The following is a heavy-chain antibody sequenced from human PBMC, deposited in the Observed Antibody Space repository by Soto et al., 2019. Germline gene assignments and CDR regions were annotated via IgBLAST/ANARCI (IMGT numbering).Heavy chain of an antibody. V-gene: IGHV1-69*06. CDR3: ARDREEIVVVVGGVLRQYYFDY. Sequence: QVQLVQSGAEVKKPGSSVTVSCKASGGTFSSYAISWVRQAPGQGLEWMGGIIPIFGTANYAQKFQGRVTITADKSTSTAYMELSRLRAEDTAVYYCARDREEIVVVVGGVLRQYYFDYRGQGPLVTVSS. CDR2: IIPIFGTA. J-gene: IGHJ4*02. CDR1: GGTFSSYA. D-gene: IGHD2-15*01.